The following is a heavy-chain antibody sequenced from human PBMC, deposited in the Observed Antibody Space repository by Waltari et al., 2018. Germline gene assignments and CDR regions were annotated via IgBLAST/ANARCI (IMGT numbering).Heavy chain of an antibody. CDR2: ISSSSSTI. Sequence: VQVVESGGGLVQPGGSLRLSCAASGFTFSSYSMNWVRRAPGKGLEWVSYISSSSSTIYYADSVKGRFTISRDNAKNSLYLQMNSLRAEDTAVYYCARDEVVVTAPFDYWGQGTLVTVSS. V-gene: IGHV3-48*04. CDR3: ARDEVVVTAPFDY. D-gene: IGHD2-15*01. CDR1: GFTFSSYS. J-gene: IGHJ4*02.